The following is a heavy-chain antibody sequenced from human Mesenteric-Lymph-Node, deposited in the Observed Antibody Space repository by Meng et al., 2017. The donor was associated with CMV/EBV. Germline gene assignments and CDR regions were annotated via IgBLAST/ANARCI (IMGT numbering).Heavy chain of an antibody. CDR3: ARGDYYDFWSGYRAETYGMDV. Sequence: SETLSLTCSVSGGSVSAGSYYWAWIRQPPGKGLEWIGTIYFTGSTFYNPSLKSRVTISLDTSKNQFSLRLSSVTAADTAVYYCARGDYYDFWSGYRAETYGMDVWGQGTTVTVSS. CDR2: IYFTGST. V-gene: IGHV4-39*07. CDR1: GGSVSAGSYY. D-gene: IGHD3-3*01. J-gene: IGHJ6*02.